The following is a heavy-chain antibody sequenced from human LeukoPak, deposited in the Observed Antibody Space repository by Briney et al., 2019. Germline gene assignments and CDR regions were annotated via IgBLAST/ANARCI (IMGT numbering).Heavy chain of an antibody. CDR3: AKAKLRYDPDDAFDI. CDR1: GFTFDDYA. V-gene: IGHV3-9*01. CDR2: ISWNSGSI. J-gene: IGHJ3*02. Sequence: GGSLRLSCAASGFTFDDYAMHWVRQAPGKGLEWVSGISWNSGSIGYADSVKGRFTISRDNAKNSLYLQMNSLRAEDTALYYCAKAKLRYDPDDAFDIWGQGTMVTVSS. D-gene: IGHD3-9*01.